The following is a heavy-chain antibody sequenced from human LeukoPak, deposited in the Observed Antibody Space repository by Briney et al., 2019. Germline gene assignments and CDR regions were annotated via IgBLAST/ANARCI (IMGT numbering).Heavy chain of an antibody. Sequence: SETLSLTCTVSGGSISSYYWSWIRQPPGKGLEWIGYIYYSGSTNYNPSLKSRVTISVDTSKNQFSLKLSSVTAADTAVHYCAREGGSAYYYDSSGYPTAPHTFDIWGQGTMVTVSS. V-gene: IGHV4-59*01. D-gene: IGHD3-22*01. CDR1: GGSISSYY. CDR2: IYYSGST. CDR3: AREGGSAYYYDSSGYPTAPHTFDI. J-gene: IGHJ3*02.